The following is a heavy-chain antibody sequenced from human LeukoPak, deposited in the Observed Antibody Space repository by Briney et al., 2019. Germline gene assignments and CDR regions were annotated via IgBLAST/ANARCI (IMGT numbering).Heavy chain of an antibody. CDR1: GFTFNNYW. J-gene: IGHJ4*02. D-gene: IGHD6-19*01. Sequence: PGGSLRLSCAASGFTFNNYWMHWVRQPPGRGLLWVSRINIDGRTTTYADSVKGRFTISRDNAKNTLYLQMNSLRAEDTAVYYCARSNSSGGYDYWGQGTLVTVSS. CDR2: INIDGRTT. V-gene: IGHV3-74*01. CDR3: ARSNSSGGYDY.